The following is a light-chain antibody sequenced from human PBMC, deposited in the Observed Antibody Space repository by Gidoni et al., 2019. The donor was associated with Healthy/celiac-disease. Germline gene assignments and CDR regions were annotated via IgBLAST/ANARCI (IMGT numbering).Light chain of an antibody. CDR2: EVS. Sequence: ISCTGTSSDVGSHNRVSWYQQPPGTAPKLMIYEVSQRPSGVRDRFSGSKSGNTAALTISGPQADDEADYYCSSYTSSSTLVFGGGTKLTVL. CDR1: SSDVGSHNR. J-gene: IGLJ2*01. CDR3: SSYTSSSTLV. V-gene: IGLV2-18*02.